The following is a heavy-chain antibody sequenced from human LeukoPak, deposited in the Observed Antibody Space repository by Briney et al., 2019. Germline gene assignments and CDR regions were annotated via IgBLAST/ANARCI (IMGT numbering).Heavy chain of an antibody. CDR2: ISYDGGNK. D-gene: IGHD2-15*01. CDR1: GFTFSSYA. Sequence: PGGSLRLSCAASGFTFSSYAMHWVRQAPGKGLEWVAVISYDGGNKYYADSVKGRFTISRDNSKNTLYLQMNSLRAEDTAVYYCARARRYCSGGSCYYYYMDVWGKGTTVTVSS. CDR3: ARARRYCSGGSCYYYYMDV. J-gene: IGHJ6*03. V-gene: IGHV3-30-3*01.